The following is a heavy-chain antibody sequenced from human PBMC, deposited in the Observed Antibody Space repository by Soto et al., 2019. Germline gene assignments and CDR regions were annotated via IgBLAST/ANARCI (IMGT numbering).Heavy chain of an antibody. V-gene: IGHV5-51*01. CDR2: IYPGDSDT. D-gene: IGHD2-15*01. CDR3: ARLDVVVVAATGRAVYYYYYMDV. CDR1: GYSFTSYW. J-gene: IGHJ6*03. Sequence: PGESLKISCKGSGYSFTSYWIGWVRQMPGKGLEWMGIIYPGDSDTRYSPSFQGQVTISADKSSSTAYLQWSSLKASDTAMYYCARLDVVVVAATGRAVYYYYYMDVWGKGTTVTVSS.